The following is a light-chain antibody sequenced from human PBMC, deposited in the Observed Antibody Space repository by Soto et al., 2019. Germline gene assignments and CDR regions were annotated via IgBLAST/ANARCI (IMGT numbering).Light chain of an antibody. CDR2: GAS. CDR3: QQRSNWPLT. V-gene: IGKV3-11*01. Sequence: DIAMTQSPATLSVSPGERGTLSCTASQSVSSNLAWYTKKPGQAPTLVIYGASARATGIPARFSGSGSGTDFTLTISSLEPEDFAVYYCQQRSNWPLTFGPGTKVDIK. J-gene: IGKJ3*01. CDR1: QSVSSN.